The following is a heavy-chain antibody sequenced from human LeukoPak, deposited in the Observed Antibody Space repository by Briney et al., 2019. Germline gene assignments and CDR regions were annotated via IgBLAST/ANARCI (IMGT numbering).Heavy chain of an antibody. V-gene: IGHV3-7*01. CDR1: GFTFSNYW. D-gene: IGHD4-17*01. Sequence: GGSLRLSCAASGFTFSNYWMNWVRQAPGKGLEWVANIYQSGSEKHYVDSVKGRFTISRDNAKNSLYLQMNSLRVEDTAVYYCARDDNGDYVDFWGQGTLVTASS. J-gene: IGHJ4*02. CDR2: IYQSGSEK. CDR3: ARDDNGDYVDF.